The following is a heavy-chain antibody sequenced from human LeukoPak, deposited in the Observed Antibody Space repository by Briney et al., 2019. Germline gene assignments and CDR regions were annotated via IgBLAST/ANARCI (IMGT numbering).Heavy chain of an antibody. Sequence: GGSLRLSCAASGFTFSSYGMYWVRQAPGKGLEWVAVIWYDGSNKYYADSVKGRFTISRDNYKNTMYLQMNSLRAEDTAVYYCARDGGVGSSWFYGYFDYWGQGTLVTVSS. CDR1: GFTFSSYG. J-gene: IGHJ4*02. V-gene: IGHV3-33*01. CDR2: IWYDGSNK. D-gene: IGHD6-13*01. CDR3: ARDGGVGSSWFYGYFDY.